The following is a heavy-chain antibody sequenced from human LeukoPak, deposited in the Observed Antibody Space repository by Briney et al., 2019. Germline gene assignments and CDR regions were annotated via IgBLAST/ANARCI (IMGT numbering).Heavy chain of an antibody. J-gene: IGHJ3*02. V-gene: IGHV1-2*02. CDR1: GYTFTGYY. CDR2: INPNSGGT. Sequence: ASVKVSCKASGYTFTGYYMHWVRQAPGQGLEWMGWINPNSGGTNYAQKFQGRVTMTRDTSISTAYMELSRLRSDDTAVYYCARSITVTNAFDIWGQGTMVTVYS. CDR3: ARSITVTNAFDI. D-gene: IGHD4-17*01.